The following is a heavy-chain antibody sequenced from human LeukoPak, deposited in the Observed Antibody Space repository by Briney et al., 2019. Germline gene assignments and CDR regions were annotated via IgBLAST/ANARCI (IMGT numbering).Heavy chain of an antibody. V-gene: IGHV4-34*01. Sequence: PSETLSLTCAVYGGSFSGYFWNWIRQPPGKGLEWIGEINHSGSTHHNPSLKSRVTISIDTSKNQISLKLSSVTAADTAVYYCARGPESGSYLAWFGPRGQGTLVTVSS. J-gene: IGHJ5*02. CDR3: ARGPESGSYLAWFGP. CDR2: INHSGST. D-gene: IGHD3-10*01. CDR1: GGSFSGYF.